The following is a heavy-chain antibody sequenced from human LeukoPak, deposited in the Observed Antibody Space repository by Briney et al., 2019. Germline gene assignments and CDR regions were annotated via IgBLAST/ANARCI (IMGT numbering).Heavy chain of an antibody. CDR1: GFTFSSYA. CDR2: ISYDGSNK. J-gene: IGHJ4*02. V-gene: IGHV3-30*04. D-gene: IGHD3-22*01. CDR3: ARGGPNYYDSSGYYYGDY. Sequence: PGRSLRFSCAASGFTFSSYAMHWVRQAPGKGLEWVAVISYDGSNKYYADSVKGRFTISRDNSKNTLYLQMNSLRAEDTAVYYCARGGPNYYDSSGYYYGDYRGQGTLVTVSS.